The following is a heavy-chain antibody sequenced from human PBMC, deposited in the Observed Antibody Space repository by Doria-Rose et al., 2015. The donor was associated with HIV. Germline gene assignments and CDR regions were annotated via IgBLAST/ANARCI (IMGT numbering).Heavy chain of an antibody. Sequence: QVQLQESGPGLVRPSQTLSLTCTVSGDSISSGDSFWSWIRQPPGKGPGRIGYISSSGTTYYYPSLRGRLTISLDASKNQFSLNLNSVTAADTAVYYCARARNYGFPHFFDFWGQGTLVTVSS. CDR2: ISSSGTT. D-gene: IGHD3-10*01. CDR3: ARARNYGFPHFFDF. J-gene: IGHJ4*02. V-gene: IGHV4-30-4*01. CDR1: GDSISSGDSF.